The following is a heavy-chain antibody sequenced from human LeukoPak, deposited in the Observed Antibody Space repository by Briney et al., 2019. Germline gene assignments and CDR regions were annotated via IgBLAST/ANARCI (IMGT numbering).Heavy chain of an antibody. J-gene: IGHJ4*02. Sequence: GGSLRLSCAASGFTFSTYALSWVRQAPGKGLEWVSGMSTRGNTYYTDSVKGRFTISRDNSKNTLYLQMNSLRAEDTAIYYCAKDQWDYWGQGTLVTVSS. CDR1: GFTFSTYA. CDR2: MSTRGNT. CDR3: AKDQWDY. D-gene: IGHD6-19*01. V-gene: IGHV3-23*01.